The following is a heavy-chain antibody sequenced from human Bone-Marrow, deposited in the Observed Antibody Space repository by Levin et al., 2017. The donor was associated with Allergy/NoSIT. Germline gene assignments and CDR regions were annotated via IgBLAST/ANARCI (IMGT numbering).Heavy chain of an antibody. CDR1: GFTFSDYL. CDR2: IKLDGSEQ. D-gene: IGHD6-19*01. Sequence: QPGGSLRLSCAVSGFTFSDYLMSWVRQAPGKGLEWLANIKLDGSEQFYVDSVEGRFTISRDNAKNSLYLQMSSLRVEDTAVYYCARDAVAGHDYWGQGTLVTVSS. CDR3: ARDAVAGHDY. V-gene: IGHV3-7*01. J-gene: IGHJ4*02.